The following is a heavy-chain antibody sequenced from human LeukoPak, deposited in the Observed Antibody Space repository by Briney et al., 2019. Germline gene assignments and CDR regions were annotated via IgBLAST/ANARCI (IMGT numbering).Heavy chain of an antibody. D-gene: IGHD5-24*01. J-gene: IGHJ4*02. Sequence: GGSLRLSCAPSVFTFSEHSMSWVRQAPGKGLEWVSSISENSAYIYHSDSLKGRFTISRDNAKNSLYLQMNSLRAEDTAVYYCARQMSTIGSDFWGQGTLVTVSS. CDR1: VFTFSEHS. CDR3: ARQMSTIGSDF. V-gene: IGHV3-21*01. CDR2: ISENSAYI.